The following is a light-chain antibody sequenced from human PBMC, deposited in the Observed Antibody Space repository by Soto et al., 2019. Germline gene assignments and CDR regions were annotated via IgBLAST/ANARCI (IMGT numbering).Light chain of an antibody. CDR3: MQSTQFPQT. Sequence: VVVRQWPPSLPDPVGQPATMXXRARQSLVYSDGNTYLNWFQQRPGQSPRXXIYKVSNRGSGVPDRFSGRGAGTDFTLKISRVEAEDVGVYYCMQSTQFPQTFGQGTKVDIK. CDR1: QSLVYSDGNTY. CDR2: KVS. V-gene: IGKV2-30*01. J-gene: IGKJ1*01.